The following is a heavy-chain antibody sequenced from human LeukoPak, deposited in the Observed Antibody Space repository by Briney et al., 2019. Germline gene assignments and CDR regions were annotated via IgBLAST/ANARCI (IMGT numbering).Heavy chain of an antibody. Sequence: ASVKVSCKASGYTFTNYYIHWVRQAPGQGLECMGIINPSGGSTSYAQKFQGRVTMTRDMSTSTVYMELSSLRSEDTAVYYCASLYVVRGVNGAHPFDYWGQGTLVTVSS. V-gene: IGHV1-46*01. CDR1: GYTFTNYY. J-gene: IGHJ4*02. D-gene: IGHD3-10*01. CDR3: ASLYVVRGVNGAHPFDY. CDR2: INPSGGST.